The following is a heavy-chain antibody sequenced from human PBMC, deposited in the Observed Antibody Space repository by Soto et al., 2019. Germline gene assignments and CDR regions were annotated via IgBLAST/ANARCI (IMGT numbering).Heavy chain of an antibody. V-gene: IGHV4-59*01. D-gene: IGHD6-13*01. Sequence: QSQTLSLTCTVSGGSISSYYWSWIRQPPGKGLEWIGYIYYSGSTNYNPSLKSRVTISVDTSKNQFFLKLSSVTAADTAVYYCARLSAGYSSSVGAIDYWGQGTLVTVSS. J-gene: IGHJ4*02. CDR3: ARLSAGYSSSVGAIDY. CDR1: GGSISSYY. CDR2: IYYSGST.